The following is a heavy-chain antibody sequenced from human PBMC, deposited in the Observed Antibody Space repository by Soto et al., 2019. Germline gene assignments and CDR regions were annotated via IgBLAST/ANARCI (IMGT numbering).Heavy chain of an antibody. J-gene: IGHJ6*02. CDR3: ARDGREASGMDV. V-gene: IGHV4-59*11. Sequence: SETLSLTCTVSGGSISSHYWSWVRQAPGKGLEWIGHIYYRGSTTYNPSLRSRSTISVDTSNNQFSLKLDSVTTADTAVYYCARDGREASGMDVWGQGTKVTVSS. CDR2: IYYRGST. D-gene: IGHD1-26*01. CDR1: GGSISSHY.